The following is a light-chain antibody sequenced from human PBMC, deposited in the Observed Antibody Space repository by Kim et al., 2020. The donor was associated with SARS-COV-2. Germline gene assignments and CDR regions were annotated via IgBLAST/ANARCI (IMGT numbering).Light chain of an antibody. J-gene: IGKJ1*01. V-gene: IGKV1-27*01. CDR3: QKYNSAPWT. CDR2: AAS. Sequence: DIQMTQSPSSLSVSVGDRVTITCRASQGITNSLAWYQQKPGIVPQLLIYAASALQSGVPSRFSGSGSGTDFTLTISSLQPEDVATYYCQKYNSAPWTFGQGTKVDIK. CDR1: QGITNS.